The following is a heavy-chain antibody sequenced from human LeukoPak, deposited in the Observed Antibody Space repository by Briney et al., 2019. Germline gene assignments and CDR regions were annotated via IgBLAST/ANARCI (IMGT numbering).Heavy chain of an antibody. CDR1: GYTFTGYY. V-gene: IGHV1-2*02. CDR2: INPNSGGT. Sequence: GASVKVSCKASGYTFTGYYMHWVRQAPGQGLEWMGWINPNSGGTNYAQKFQGRVTMTRDTSISTAYMELSRLESDDTAVYYCATTFCSSTSCYFDYWGQGTLVTVSS. D-gene: IGHD2-2*01. CDR3: ATTFCSSTSCYFDY. J-gene: IGHJ4*02.